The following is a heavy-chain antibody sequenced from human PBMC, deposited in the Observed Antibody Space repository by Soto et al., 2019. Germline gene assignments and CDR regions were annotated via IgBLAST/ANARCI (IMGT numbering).Heavy chain of an antibody. CDR3: ARGGGTYGSYYYAMDV. CDR1: GFTFSTYW. Sequence: EVQLLESGGGLVQPGGSLRLSCAASGFTFSTYWMHWVRQAPGKGLVWVSRINSDGSSTNYADSVKGRFTISRDNAKNTLFLQINSLRAEDTAVYYCARGGGTYGSYYYAMDVWGQGTTVTVSS. CDR2: INSDGSST. D-gene: IGHD3-10*01. J-gene: IGHJ6*02. V-gene: IGHV3-74*02.